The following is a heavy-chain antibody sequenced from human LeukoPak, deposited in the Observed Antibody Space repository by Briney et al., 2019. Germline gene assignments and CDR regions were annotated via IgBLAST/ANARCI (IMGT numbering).Heavy chain of an antibody. D-gene: IGHD6-13*01. V-gene: IGHV3-48*04. CDR1: GLTFTEYT. CDR2: ISSSGSTI. Sequence: GGSLRLSCVASGLTFTEYTMHWVRQAPGKGLEWVSYISSSGSTIYYADSVKGRFTISRDNAKNSLYLQMNSLRAEDTAVYYCARASIAAAAPDYWGQGTLVTVSS. CDR3: ARASIAAAAPDY. J-gene: IGHJ4*02.